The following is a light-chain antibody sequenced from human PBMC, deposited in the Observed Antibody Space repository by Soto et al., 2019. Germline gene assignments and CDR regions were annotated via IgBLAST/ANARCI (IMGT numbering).Light chain of an antibody. CDR1: HSVSSN. Sequence: ETVLTQSPGTLSSSPGERATLSCRASHSVSSNLAWYQQRPGQAPRLLIYGTSTRATGIPARFSGRGSGTEFTLTISSLQSEDFAVYYCQQYNNWPRTFGQGTKVDIK. CDR2: GTS. J-gene: IGKJ1*01. V-gene: IGKV3-15*01. CDR3: QQYNNWPRT.